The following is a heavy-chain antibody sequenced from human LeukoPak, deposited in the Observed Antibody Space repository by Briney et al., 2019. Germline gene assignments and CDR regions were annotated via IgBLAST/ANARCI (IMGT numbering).Heavy chain of an antibody. Sequence: ASVKVSCKASGYTFSGYYIHWVRQAPGQGLEWMGWINPNSGGTNYAQKFQGRVTMTRDTSISTAYMELSRLRSDDTAVYYCAREKTKTTVTTLGYWGQGTLVTVSS. CDR1: GYTFSGYY. CDR3: AREKTKTTVTTLGY. D-gene: IGHD4-17*01. J-gene: IGHJ4*02. CDR2: INPNSGGT. V-gene: IGHV1-2*02.